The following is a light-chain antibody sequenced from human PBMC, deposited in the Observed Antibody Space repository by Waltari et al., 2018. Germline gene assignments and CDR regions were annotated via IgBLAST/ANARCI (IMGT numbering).Light chain of an antibody. CDR2: DAS. CDR1: KDITNY. V-gene: IGKV1-33*01. Sequence: DIQMTQSPSSLSASVGDRVTITCQASKDITNYLNWYQQKPGKAPKLLIYDASNLETGVPSRFSGSGSGTDFTFTISSLQPEDIATYYCQQYENLPLTFGGGTKVKIK. J-gene: IGKJ4*01. CDR3: QQYENLPLT.